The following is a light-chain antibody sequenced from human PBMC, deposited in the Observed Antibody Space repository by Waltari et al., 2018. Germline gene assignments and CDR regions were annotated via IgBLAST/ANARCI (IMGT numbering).Light chain of an antibody. Sequence: TCRAKDDIINFLVWFYQKPGKAPKSLIFGASTLQSGVPSKFSGSGSGTEFTLTINNLQPEDFATYYCQQYKTYPWTFGQGTKVEIK. CDR2: GAS. V-gene: IGKV1-16*02. CDR3: QQYKTYPWT. CDR1: DDIINF. J-gene: IGKJ1*01.